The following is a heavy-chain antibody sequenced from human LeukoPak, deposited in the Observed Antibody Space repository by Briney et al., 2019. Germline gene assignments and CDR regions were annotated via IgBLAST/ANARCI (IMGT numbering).Heavy chain of an antibody. Sequence: GGSLRLSCAASGFTFSSYAMNWVRQAPGKGLEWVSAISGSGGSTYYADSVKGRFTISRDNSKNTLYLQMNSLRAEDTAVYYCAVSSGYYSYYFDYWGQGTLVTVSS. J-gene: IGHJ4*02. V-gene: IGHV3-23*01. D-gene: IGHD3-22*01. CDR1: GFTFSSYA. CDR2: ISGSGGST. CDR3: AVSSGYYSYYFDY.